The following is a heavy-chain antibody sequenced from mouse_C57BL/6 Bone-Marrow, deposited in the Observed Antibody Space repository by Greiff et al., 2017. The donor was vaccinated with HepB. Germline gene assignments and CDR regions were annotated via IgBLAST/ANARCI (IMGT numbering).Heavy chain of an antibody. J-gene: IGHJ1*03. V-gene: IGHV1-63*01. CDR2: IYPGGGYT. D-gene: IGHD1-1*01. CDR3: ARVYGSRREYFDV. CDR1: GYTFTNYW. Sequence: LQQSGAELVRPGTSVKMSCKASGYTFTNYWIGWAKQRPGHGLEWIGDIYPGGGYTNYNEKFKGKATLTADKSSSTAYMQFSSLTSEDSAIYYCARVYGSRREYFDVWGTGTTVTVSS.